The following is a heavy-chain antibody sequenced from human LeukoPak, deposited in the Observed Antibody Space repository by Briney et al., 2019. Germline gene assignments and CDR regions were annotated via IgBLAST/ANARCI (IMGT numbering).Heavy chain of an antibody. CDR1: GDSISIGDYR. V-gene: IGHV4-30-4*01. Sequence: PSETLSLTCSVSGDSISIGDYRWSWIRQSPGKGLEWIGYIYYIGTAYYNPSLRSRVALSADTSKNQFSLRLNSVTVADSAVYFCARARGDSPRIYYYMDVWGKGTTVTVSS. D-gene: IGHD3-16*01. J-gene: IGHJ6*03. CDR3: ARARGDSPRIYYYMDV. CDR2: IYYIGTA.